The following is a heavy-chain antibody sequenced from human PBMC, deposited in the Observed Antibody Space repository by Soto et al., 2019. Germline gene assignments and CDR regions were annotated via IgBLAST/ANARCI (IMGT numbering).Heavy chain of an antibody. Sequence: SETLSLTCTVSGGSISSYYWSWIRQPPGKGLEWIGYIYYSGSTTYNPSLKSRVTISVDTSKNQFSLKLSSVTAADTAVYYCAGGRDFRFDPWGQGTLVTVSS. CDR3: AGGRDFRFDP. V-gene: IGHV4-59*01. J-gene: IGHJ5*02. CDR1: GGSISSYY. CDR2: IYYSGST.